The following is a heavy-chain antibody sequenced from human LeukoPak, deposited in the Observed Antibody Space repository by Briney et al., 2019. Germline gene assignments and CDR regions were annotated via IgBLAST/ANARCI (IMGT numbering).Heavy chain of an antibody. CDR3: ARAVYSSGWYPDDFDI. J-gene: IGHJ3*02. V-gene: IGHV4-4*02. D-gene: IGHD6-19*01. CDR2: IYHSGST. Sequence: SETLSLTCAVSGGSISSSNWWSWVRQPPGKGLEWIGEIYHSGSTNYNPSLKSRVTISVDKSKNQFYLKLSSVTAADTAVYYCARAVYSSGWYPDDFDIWGQGTMVTVAS. CDR1: GGSISSSNW.